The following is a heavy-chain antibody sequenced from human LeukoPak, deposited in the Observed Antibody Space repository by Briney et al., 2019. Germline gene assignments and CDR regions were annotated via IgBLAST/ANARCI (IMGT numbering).Heavy chain of an antibody. Sequence: PGGSLRLSCAASGFTFSSYALSWVRQAPGKGLEWVSAISDNGGTTFYADSVKGRFTITRDNSKNTLYVQMNSLRGEDTAVYYCAKSSTSQRGYYGLDVWGQGTTVTVSS. CDR1: GFTFSSYA. CDR2: ISDNGGTT. V-gene: IGHV3-23*01. CDR3: AKSSTSQRGYYGLDV. D-gene: IGHD6-25*01. J-gene: IGHJ6*02.